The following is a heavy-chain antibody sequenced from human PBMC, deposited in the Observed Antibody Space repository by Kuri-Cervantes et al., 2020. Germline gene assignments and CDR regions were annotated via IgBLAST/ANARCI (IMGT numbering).Heavy chain of an antibody. Sequence: SVKVSCKASGYTFTSYDINWVRQATGQGLEWMGWMNPNSGNTGYAQKSQGRVTMTRNTSISTAYMELSSLRSEDTAVYYCASDFGAALFDPWGQGTLVTVSS. CDR2: MNPNSGNT. J-gene: IGHJ5*02. CDR1: GYTFTSYD. D-gene: IGHD3-3*01. V-gene: IGHV1-8*01. CDR3: ASDFGAALFDP.